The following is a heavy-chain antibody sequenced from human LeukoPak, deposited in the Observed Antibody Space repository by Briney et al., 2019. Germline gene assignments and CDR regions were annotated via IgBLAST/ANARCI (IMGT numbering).Heavy chain of an antibody. CDR3: ARGDSYGEYPYYYYGMDV. V-gene: IGHV4-61*02. D-gene: IGHD4-17*01. Sequence: PSQTLSLTCTVSGGSISSGSYYWSWIRHPAGKGLEWIGRIYTSGSTNYNPSLKSRVTISVDTSKNQFSLKLSSVTAADTAVYYCARGDSYGEYPYYYYGMDVWGQGTTVTVSS. CDR1: GGSISSGSYY. J-gene: IGHJ6*02. CDR2: IYTSGST.